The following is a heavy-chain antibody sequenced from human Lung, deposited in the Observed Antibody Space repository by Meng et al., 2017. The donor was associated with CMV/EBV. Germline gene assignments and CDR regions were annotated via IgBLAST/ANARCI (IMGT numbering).Heavy chain of an antibody. J-gene: IGHJ5*02. CDR3: ARDLSGDWFDP. Sequence: SETLSLTCSVSGGSISGYYWSWIRQLPGKGLEWIGYFYYGGSTNDNPSLKSRVTISVDTSKNQFSLKLRTVTAADTAVYYCARDLSGDWFDPWGQGTLVTVSS. CDR1: GGSISGYY. D-gene: IGHD3-10*01. CDR2: FYYGGST. V-gene: IGHV4-59*12.